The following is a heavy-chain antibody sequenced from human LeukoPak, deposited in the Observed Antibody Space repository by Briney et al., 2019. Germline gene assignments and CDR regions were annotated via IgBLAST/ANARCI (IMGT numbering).Heavy chain of an antibody. J-gene: IGHJ6*03. CDR1: GGTFSSYA. V-gene: IGHV1-69*05. Sequence: ASVKVSCKASGGTFSSYAISWVRQAPGQGLEWMGGIIPIFGTANYAQKFQGRVTITTDESTSTAYMELSSLRSEDTAVYYCARGGYWGLRYYYYMDVWGKGTTVTVSS. D-gene: IGHD7-27*01. CDR2: IIPIFGTA. CDR3: ARGGYWGLRYYYYMDV.